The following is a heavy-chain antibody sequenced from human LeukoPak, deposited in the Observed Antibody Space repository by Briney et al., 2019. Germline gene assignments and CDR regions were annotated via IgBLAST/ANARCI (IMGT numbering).Heavy chain of an antibody. CDR3: ARTTLGYDFWSGYLGYMDV. V-gene: IGHV4-39*01. J-gene: IGHJ6*03. D-gene: IGHD3-3*01. CDR2: IYYSGST. Sequence: SETLSLTRTVSGGSISSSSYYWGWIRQPPGKGLEWIGSIYYSGSTYYNPSLKSRVTISVDTPKNQFSLKLSSVTAADTAVYHCARTTLGYDFWSGYLGYMDVWGKGTTVTVSS. CDR1: GGSISSSSYY.